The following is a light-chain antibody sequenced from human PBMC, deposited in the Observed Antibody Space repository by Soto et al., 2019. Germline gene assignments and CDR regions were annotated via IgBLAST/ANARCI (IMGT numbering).Light chain of an antibody. CDR1: QGISSY. J-gene: IGKJ1*01. Sequence: AIQLTQSPSSLSASVGDRVTITCRASQGISSYLAWYQQKPGKAPKLLIYDASSLESGVPSRFSGSGSGTEFTLTISSLQPDDFATYYCQQYNSYPWTVGQGTKVDIK. V-gene: IGKV1-13*02. CDR2: DAS. CDR3: QQYNSYPWT.